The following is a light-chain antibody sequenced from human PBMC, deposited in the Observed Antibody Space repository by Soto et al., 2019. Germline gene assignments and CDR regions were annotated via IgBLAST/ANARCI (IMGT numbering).Light chain of an antibody. CDR3: QHYNNWLGT. Sequence: VMTQSPATLSVSRGERVTLSCRANLPIDSTLAWYQQKPGQAPRPLIYGTSTRATGIPARFSGSGSGTEFTLTISSLQSEDFAVYYCQHYNNWLGTFGGGTKVEIK. J-gene: IGKJ4*01. V-gene: IGKV3-15*01. CDR1: LPIDST. CDR2: GTS.